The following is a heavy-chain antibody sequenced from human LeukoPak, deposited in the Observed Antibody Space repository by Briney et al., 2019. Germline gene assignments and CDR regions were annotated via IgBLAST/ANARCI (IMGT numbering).Heavy chain of an antibody. D-gene: IGHD2-2*02. J-gene: IGHJ6*02. Sequence: GASVKVSCKASGYTFTSYYMHWVRQAPGQGLEWMGITNPSGGSTSYAQKFQGRVTMTRDTSTSTVYMELSSLRSEDTAVYYCASPTSDIVVVPAAITSGNYYYYGMDVWGQGTTVTVSS. CDR1: GYTFTSYY. CDR3: ASPTSDIVVVPAAITSGNYYYYGMDV. V-gene: IGHV1-46*01. CDR2: TNPSGGST.